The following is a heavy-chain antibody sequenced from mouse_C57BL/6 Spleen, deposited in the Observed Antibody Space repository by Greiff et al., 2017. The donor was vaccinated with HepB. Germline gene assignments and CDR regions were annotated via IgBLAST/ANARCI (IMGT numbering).Heavy chain of an antibody. CDR1: GFTFSDYY. CDR2: INYDGSST. CDR3: ARGYYGTQAWFAY. Sequence: EVKLVESEGGLVQPGSSMKLSCTASGFTFSDYYMAWVRQVPEKGLEWVANINYDGSSTYYLDSLKSRFIISRDNAKNILYLQMSSLKSEDTATYYCARGYYGTQAWFAYWGQGTLVTVSA. J-gene: IGHJ3*01. V-gene: IGHV5-16*01. D-gene: IGHD1-1*01.